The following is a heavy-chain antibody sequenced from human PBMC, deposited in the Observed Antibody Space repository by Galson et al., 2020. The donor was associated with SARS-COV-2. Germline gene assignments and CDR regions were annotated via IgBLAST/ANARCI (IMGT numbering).Heavy chain of an antibody. J-gene: IGHJ4*02. CDR2: IKQDVSEK. V-gene: IGHV3-7*01. D-gene: IGHD7-27*01. Sequence: GESLKISCAASGFTFSSYWMSWVRQAPGKGLEWVANIKQDVSEKYYVDSVKGRFTISRDNAKNSLYLQMNSLRAEDTAVYYCAKQGRVFDYWGQGILVTVSS. CDR3: AKQGRVFDY. CDR1: GFTFSSYW.